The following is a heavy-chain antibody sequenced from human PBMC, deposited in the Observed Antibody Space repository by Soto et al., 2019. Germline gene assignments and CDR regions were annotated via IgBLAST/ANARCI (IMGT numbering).Heavy chain of an antibody. V-gene: IGHV1-18*01. CDR2: ISGYNGNT. CDR3: SRFIIFGGWFDPNYYHGMDV. D-gene: IGHD6-19*01. J-gene: IGHJ6*02. Sequence: QVQLVQSGAEVKKPGASVTVSCKTSGYTFSNYGINWVRQAPGQGREWMGWISGYNGNTNYAETVQGRVTMTTDTTTGTVYMEMRTLKSDDTAISYCSRFIIFGGWFDPNYYHGMDVWGQGTTVTVSS. CDR1: GYTFSNYG.